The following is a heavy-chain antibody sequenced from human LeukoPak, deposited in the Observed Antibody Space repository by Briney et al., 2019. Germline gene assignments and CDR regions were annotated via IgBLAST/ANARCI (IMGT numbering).Heavy chain of an antibody. CDR1: GFTFSSYS. CDR2: TSSNGGST. CDR3: ARGYCSGGSCYPGHAFDI. D-gene: IGHD2-15*01. J-gene: IGHJ3*02. Sequence: PGGSLRLSCAASGFTFSSYSMHWVRQAPGKGLEYVSATSSNGGSTYYANSVKGRFTISRDNSKNTLYLQMGSLRSEDMAVYYCARGYCSGGSCYPGHAFDIWGQGAMVTVSS. V-gene: IGHV3-64*01.